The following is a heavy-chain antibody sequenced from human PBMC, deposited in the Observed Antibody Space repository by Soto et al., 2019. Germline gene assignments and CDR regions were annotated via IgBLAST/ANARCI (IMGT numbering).Heavy chain of an antibody. J-gene: IGHJ4*02. CDR1: GYTFISYG. V-gene: IGHV1-18*01. CDR3: ARSSRSWATDY. Sequence: QVQLVQSGAEVKKPGASVKVSCKASGYTFISYGISWVRQAPGQGLEWMGWISAYNGNTDYAQKLQGRVTMTTDTSTSTACMELRSLRSDDTAVYYCARSSRSWATDYWGQGTLVTVSS. D-gene: IGHD6-13*01. CDR2: ISAYNGNT.